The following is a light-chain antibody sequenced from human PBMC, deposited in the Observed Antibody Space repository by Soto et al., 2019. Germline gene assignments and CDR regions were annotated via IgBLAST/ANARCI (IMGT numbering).Light chain of an antibody. CDR2: GTS. Sequence: EIVMTQSPATLSVSPGERATLSCRASQSVSNKLAWYQQKRGQAPRLLIFGTSTRATGVPARFSGSGSGTEFTLTITSLQSEDFAVYYCHQYNYWPRTFGQGTKVEIK. J-gene: IGKJ1*01. CDR1: QSVSNK. V-gene: IGKV3-15*01. CDR3: HQYNYWPRT.